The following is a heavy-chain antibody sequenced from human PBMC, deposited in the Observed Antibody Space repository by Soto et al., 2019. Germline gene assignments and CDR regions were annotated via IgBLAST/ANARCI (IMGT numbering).Heavy chain of an antibody. CDR1: GFTFSSYA. Sequence: GGSLRLSCAASGFTFSSYAMSWVRQAPGKGLEWVSAISGSGGSTYYADSVKGRFTISRDNSKNTLYLQMNSLRAEDTAVYYCRIAGDQRYYFDYWGQGTLVTVSS. CDR3: RIAGDQRYYFDY. J-gene: IGHJ4*02. D-gene: IGHD6-13*01. CDR2: ISGSGGST. V-gene: IGHV3-23*01.